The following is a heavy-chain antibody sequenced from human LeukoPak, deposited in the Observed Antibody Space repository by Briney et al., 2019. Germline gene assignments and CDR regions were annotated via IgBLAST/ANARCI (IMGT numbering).Heavy chain of an antibody. CDR1: GYTFTSYY. CDR2: INPSGGST. V-gene: IGHV1-46*01. CDR3: ARTPKSGVIAVVYAFDY. D-gene: IGHD3-22*01. Sequence: ASVSVSCKASGYTFTSYYMHWVRQAPGQGLEGMGIINPSGGSTNYAQKFQGRVTMTRDMSKSRVYMALSSLRSEDTAVYSCARTPKSGVIAVVYAFDYWGQGTLVTVSS. J-gene: IGHJ4*02.